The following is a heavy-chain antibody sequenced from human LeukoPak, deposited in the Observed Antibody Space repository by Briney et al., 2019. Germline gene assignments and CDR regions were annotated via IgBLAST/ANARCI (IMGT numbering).Heavy chain of an antibody. CDR2: INPSGGST. CDR3: ARACGSDIVVVPAALDP. J-gene: IGHJ5*02. V-gene: IGHV1-46*01. D-gene: IGHD2-2*01. Sequence: ASVKVSCKASGYTFTSYYMHWVRQAPGQGLEWMGIINPSGGSTSYAQKFQGRVTMTRDTSTGTVYMELSSLRSEDTAVYYCARACGSDIVVVPAALDPWGQGTLVTVSS. CDR1: GYTFTSYY.